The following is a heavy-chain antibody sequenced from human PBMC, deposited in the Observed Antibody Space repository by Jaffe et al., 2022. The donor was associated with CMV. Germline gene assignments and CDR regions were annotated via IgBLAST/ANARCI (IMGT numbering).Heavy chain of an antibody. CDR3: ARYSRNFLTGSANYFEY. D-gene: IGHD3-9*01. Sequence: QLQLQESGPGLVKPSETLSLTCTVSGDSISSSDYYWGWIRQPPGKGLEWVASVSHTGSTYYSPSLNGRVAISLDTSKNQFSVRLNSVTAADTAVYFCARYSRNFLTGSANYFEYWGQGSLVTVSS. CDR1: GDSISSSDYY. J-gene: IGHJ4*02. CDR2: VSHTGST. V-gene: IGHV4-39*01.